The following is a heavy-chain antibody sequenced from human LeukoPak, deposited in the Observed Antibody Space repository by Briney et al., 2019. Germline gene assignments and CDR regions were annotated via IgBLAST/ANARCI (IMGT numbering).Heavy chain of an antibody. CDR3: ASRSGYYAPNDAFDI. J-gene: IGHJ3*02. Sequence: GGSLRLSCAASEFSVGSNYMTWVRQAPGKGLEWVSLIYSGGSTYYADSVKGRFTISRDNSKNTLYLQMNSLRAEDTAVYYCASRSGYYAPNDAFDIWGQGTMVTVSS. CDR2: IYSGGST. V-gene: IGHV3-66*01. D-gene: IGHD3-22*01. CDR1: EFSVGSNY.